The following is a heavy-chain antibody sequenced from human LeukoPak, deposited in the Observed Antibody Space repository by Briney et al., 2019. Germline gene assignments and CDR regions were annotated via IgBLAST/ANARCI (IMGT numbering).Heavy chain of an antibody. CDR2: INWNGGST. CDR3: ARDVRRRQYCGGDCYWDY. V-gene: IGHV3-20*04. CDR1: GFTFDDYG. Sequence: GESLQISCAASGFTFDDYGMSWVRQAPGKGLEWVSGINWNGGSTGYADSVKGRFTISRDNAKNSLYLQMNSLRAEDTALYYCARDVRRRQYCGGDCYWDYWGQGTLVTVSS. J-gene: IGHJ4*02. D-gene: IGHD2-21*02.